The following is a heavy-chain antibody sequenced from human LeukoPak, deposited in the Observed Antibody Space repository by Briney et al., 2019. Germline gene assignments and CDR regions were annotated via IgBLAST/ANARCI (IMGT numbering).Heavy chain of an antibody. J-gene: IGHJ6*02. CDR2: IKQDGSEK. V-gene: IGHV3-7*01. D-gene: IGHD4-17*01. CDR1: GFTFSSYW. Sequence: GGSLRLSCAASGFTFSSYWMSWVRQAPGKGLEWVANIKQDGSEKYYVDSVKGRFTISRDNAKNSLYLQMNSLRAEDTAVYYCTSHDYGFFWYYYYGMGVWGQGTTVTVSS. CDR3: TSHDYGFFWYYYYGMGV.